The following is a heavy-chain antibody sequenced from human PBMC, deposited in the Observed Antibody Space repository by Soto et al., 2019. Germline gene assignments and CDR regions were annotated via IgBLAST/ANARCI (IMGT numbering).Heavy chain of an antibody. CDR3: ARRGRVGVVATGWFDP. CDR2: IDPSDSYT. Sequence: GESLKISCNGAGYSFTIYWISWVRQMPGKGLEWMGRIDPSDSYTNYSPSFQGHVTISADKSISTAYLQWSSLKASDTAMYYCARRGRVGVVATGWFDPWGQGTLVTVSS. V-gene: IGHV5-10-1*01. D-gene: IGHD2-21*01. CDR1: GYSFTIYW. J-gene: IGHJ5*02.